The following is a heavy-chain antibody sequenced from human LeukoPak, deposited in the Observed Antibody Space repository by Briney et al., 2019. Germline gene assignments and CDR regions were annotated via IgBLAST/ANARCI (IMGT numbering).Heavy chain of an antibody. Sequence: ASVKVSCKASGYTFTNYGITWVRHAPGQGLEWMGWISAYNGNTNYAQNLQGRVTMTTDTSTTTAYMELRSLRPDDTALYYCARAGGWSREDYKSDAFRIWGQGTMVTVSS. CDR2: ISAYNGNT. CDR1: GYTFTNYG. CDR3: ARAGGWSREDYKSDAFRI. J-gene: IGHJ3*02. V-gene: IGHV1-18*01. D-gene: IGHD4-11*01.